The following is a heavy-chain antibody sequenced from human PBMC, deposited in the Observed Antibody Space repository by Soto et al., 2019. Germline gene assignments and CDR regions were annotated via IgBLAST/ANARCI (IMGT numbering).Heavy chain of an antibody. Sequence: QVQLVQSGAEVKKPGSSVKVSCKASGGTFSNYAINWVRQAPGQGLEWMGGIIPIFGTANYAQKFQGRVTITADGSASTAYMELSTLRSEDTAVYYCARDGGWLQPKTYFDYWGQGTLVTVSS. D-gene: IGHD3-16*01. CDR1: GGTFSNYA. CDR3: ARDGGWLQPKTYFDY. J-gene: IGHJ4*02. CDR2: IIPIFGTA. V-gene: IGHV1-69*12.